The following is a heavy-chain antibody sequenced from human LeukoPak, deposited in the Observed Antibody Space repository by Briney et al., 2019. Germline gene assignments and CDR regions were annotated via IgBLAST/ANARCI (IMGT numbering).Heavy chain of an antibody. CDR3: ARSYGDYYYYYYMDV. CDR1: GFTVSSNY. V-gene: IGHV3-21*04. D-gene: IGHD4-17*01. Sequence: GGSLRLSCAASGFTVSSNYMSWVRQAPGKGLEWVSSISSSSSYIYYADSVKGRFTISRDNAKNSLYLQMNSLRAEDTALYYCARSYGDYYYYYYMDVWGKGTTVTVSS. CDR2: ISSSSSYI. J-gene: IGHJ6*03.